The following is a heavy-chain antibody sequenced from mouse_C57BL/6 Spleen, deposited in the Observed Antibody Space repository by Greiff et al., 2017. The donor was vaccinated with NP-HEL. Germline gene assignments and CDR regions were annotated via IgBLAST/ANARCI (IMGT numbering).Heavy chain of an antibody. CDR3: TRERDYYGSSSWFAY. D-gene: IGHD1-1*01. V-gene: IGHV5-9-1*02. CDR1: GFTFSSYA. CDR2: ISSGGDYI. J-gene: IGHJ3*01. Sequence: EVQGVESGEGLVKPGGSLKLSCAASGFTFSSYAMSWVRQTPEKRLEWVAYISSGGDYIYYADTVKGRFTISRDNARNTLYLQMSSLKSEDTAMYYCTRERDYYGSSSWFAYWGQGTLVTVSA.